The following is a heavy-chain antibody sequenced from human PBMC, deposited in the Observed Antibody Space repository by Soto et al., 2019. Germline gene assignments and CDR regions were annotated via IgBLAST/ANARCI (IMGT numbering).Heavy chain of an antibody. D-gene: IGHD2-15*01. V-gene: IGHV3-30-3*01. CDR3: ARDYFDIVVVVAATSWFY. CDR2: ISYDGSNK. Sequence: GGSLRLSCAASGFTFSSYAMHWVRQAPGKGLEWVAVISYDGSNKYCADSVKGRFTISRDNSKNTLYLQMNSLRAEDTAVYYCARDYFDIVVVVAATSWFYWGQGTLVTVSS. CDR1: GFTFSSYA. J-gene: IGHJ4*02.